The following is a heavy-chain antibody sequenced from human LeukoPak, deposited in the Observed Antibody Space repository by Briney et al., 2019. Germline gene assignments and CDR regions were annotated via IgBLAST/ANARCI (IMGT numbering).Heavy chain of an antibody. V-gene: IGHV4-34*01. CDR1: GGSFSNYY. J-gene: IGHJ4*02. D-gene: IGHD6-13*01. CDR3: ARAPVRVAAVGKYFDY. CDR2: IDHSGST. Sequence: SSETLSLTCAVYGGSFSNYYWSWIRQPPGKRLEWIGEIDHSGSTNYNPSLKSRLTISVDTSKKQFSLKLSSVTAADTAVYYCARAPVRVAAVGKYFDYWGQGTLVTVSS.